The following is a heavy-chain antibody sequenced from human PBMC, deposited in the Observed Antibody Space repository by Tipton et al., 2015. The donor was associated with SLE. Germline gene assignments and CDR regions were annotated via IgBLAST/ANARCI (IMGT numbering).Heavy chain of an antibody. D-gene: IGHD6-19*01. J-gene: IGHJ4*02. Sequence: TLSLTCAVSTYSISSGFYWAWIRQPPGKGLEWIGSIDHSGSTYFNPSLKSRATISADTSKNQFSLKLSSVTAADTAVYYCARPGVAGPYYFDYWGQGTLVTVSS. V-gene: IGHV4-38-2*01. CDR1: TYSISSGFY. CDR3: ARPGVAGPYYFDY. CDR2: IDHSGST.